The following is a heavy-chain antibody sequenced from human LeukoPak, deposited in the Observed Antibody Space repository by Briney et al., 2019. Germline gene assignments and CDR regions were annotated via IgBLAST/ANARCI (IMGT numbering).Heavy chain of an antibody. CDR1: GFTFRDYH. J-gene: IGHJ6*03. CDR3: ARAPAVYFFYIDV. Sequence: GGSLRLSCAASGFTFRDYHMTWIRQAPGKGLEWVSYISNSDDYINYADSVSGRFTISRDNAQSSVYLQMNSLRVEDTAVYYCARAPAVYFFYIDVWGEGTTVTVSS. V-gene: IGHV3-11*04. CDR2: ISNSDDYI.